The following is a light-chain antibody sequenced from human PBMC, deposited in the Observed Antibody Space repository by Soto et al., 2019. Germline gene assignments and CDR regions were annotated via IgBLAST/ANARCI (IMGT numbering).Light chain of an antibody. V-gene: IGLV2-14*01. CDR1: SSDVGAYNY. CDR3: SSFTSNSTYV. Sequence: QSALTQPASVSGSPGQSITISCTGTSSDVGAYNYVSWFQQHPGKAPKLMLYEVSNRPSGVSNRCSGSKSGNTASLTISGLQAEYEADYYCSSFTSNSTYVFVTGTKLTVL. CDR2: EVS. J-gene: IGLJ1*01.